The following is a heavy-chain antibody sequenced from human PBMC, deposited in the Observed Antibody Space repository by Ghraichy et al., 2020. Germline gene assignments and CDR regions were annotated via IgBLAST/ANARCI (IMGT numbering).Heavy chain of an antibody. CDR1: GGSISSYY. CDR2: IYYSGST. V-gene: IGHV4-59*08. Sequence: SETLSLTCTVSGGSISSYYWSWIRQPPGKGLEWIGYIYYSGSTNYNPSLKSRVTISVETSKNQFSLKLSSVTAADAAVYYCARSVDTAMVSCDYWGQGTLVTVSS. CDR3: ARSVDTAMVSCDY. D-gene: IGHD5-18*01. J-gene: IGHJ4*02.